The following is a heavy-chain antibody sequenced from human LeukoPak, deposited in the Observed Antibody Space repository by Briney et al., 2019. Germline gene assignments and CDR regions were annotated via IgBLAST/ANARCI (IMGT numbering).Heavy chain of an antibody. V-gene: IGHV1-46*01. CDR1: GYTFTSYY. J-gene: IGHJ3*02. CDR2: INPSGGST. Sequence: ASVKVSCKASGYTFTSYYMHWVRQAPGQGLEWMGIINPSGGSTSYAQKFQGRVTMTRDMSTSTVYMELSSLRSEDTAVYYCARETWSHAFDIWGQGTMVTVSS. CDR3: ARETWSHAFDI. D-gene: IGHD2-15*01.